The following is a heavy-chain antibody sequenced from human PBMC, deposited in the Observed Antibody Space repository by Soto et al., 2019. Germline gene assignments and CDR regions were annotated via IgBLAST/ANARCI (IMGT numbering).Heavy chain of an antibody. CDR2: IYYSGST. CDR3: AREGSSGYYYYFDY. D-gene: IGHD3-22*01. J-gene: IGHJ4*02. Sequence: QVQLQESGPGLVKPSQTLSLTCTVSGGSISSGGYYWSWIRQHPGKGLEWIGYIYYSGSTYYNPSLKSRGTLPVDPSKNQFSLKLSSVTAADTAVYYCAREGSSGYYYYFDYWGQGTLVTVSS. V-gene: IGHV4-31*03. CDR1: GGSISSGGYY.